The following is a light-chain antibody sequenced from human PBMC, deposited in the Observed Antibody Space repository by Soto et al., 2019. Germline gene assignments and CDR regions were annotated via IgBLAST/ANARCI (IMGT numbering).Light chain of an antibody. CDR2: DVS. CDR3: SSYTSINTHV. J-gene: IGLJ1*01. V-gene: IGLV2-14*01. Sequence: QSLLTHPASVSGSTGQSITISCTGTSSDIGGYKYVSWYQQNPDKAPKLMIYDVSYRPSGVSDRFSGSKSGNTASLTISGLQAEDEADYYCSSYTSINTHVFGTGTKVTVL. CDR1: SSDIGGYKY.